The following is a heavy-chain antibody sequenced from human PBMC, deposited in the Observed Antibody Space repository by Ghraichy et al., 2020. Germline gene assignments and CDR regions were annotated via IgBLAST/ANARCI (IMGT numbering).Heavy chain of an antibody. CDR2: IFYSGST. V-gene: IGHV4-39*01. D-gene: IGHD6-19*01. Sequence: SETLSLTCTVSGDSRSSFYWGWIRQPPGKGLEWIGSIFYSGSTYYNPSLKSRVTISVDTSKNQFSLKLTSMTAADTAVYYCARRSRSGWYSDYWGQGTLVTVSS. CDR1: GDSRSSFY. J-gene: IGHJ4*02. CDR3: ARRSRSGWYSDY.